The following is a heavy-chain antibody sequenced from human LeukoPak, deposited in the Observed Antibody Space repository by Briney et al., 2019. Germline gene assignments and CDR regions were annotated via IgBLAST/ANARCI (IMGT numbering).Heavy chain of an antibody. D-gene: IGHD3-22*01. CDR1: GGSISSSSYD. CDR3: ARLYRQAFDSSGYPYDY. V-gene: IGHV4-39*01. J-gene: IGHJ4*02. Sequence: TSETLSLTCTVSGGSISSSSYDWGWIRQPPGKGLEWIGSIYYSGSTYYNPSLKSRVTIFVDTSKNQFSLKLSSVTAADTAVYYCARLYRQAFDSSGYPYDYWGQGTLVTVSS. CDR2: IYYSGST.